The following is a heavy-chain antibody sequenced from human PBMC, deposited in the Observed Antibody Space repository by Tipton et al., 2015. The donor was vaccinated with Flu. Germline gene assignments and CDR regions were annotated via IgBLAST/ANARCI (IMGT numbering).Heavy chain of an antibody. CDR2: VFPSGTT. V-gene: IGHV4-4*07. CDR1: GASISNYY. Sequence: TLSLTCTVSGASISNYYWTWVRQPAGKGLEWIGRVFPSGTTNYNPSLKSRVTMSVDTSKSQFSLKLNSVTAADTAVYFCARELVGGGYWSRNVLGIDVWGQGTTVAVSS. CDR3: ARELVGGGYWSRNVLGIDV. D-gene: IGHD2-2*03. J-gene: IGHJ6*02.